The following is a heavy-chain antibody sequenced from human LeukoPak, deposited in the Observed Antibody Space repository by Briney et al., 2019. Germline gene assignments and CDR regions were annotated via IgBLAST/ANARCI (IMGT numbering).Heavy chain of an antibody. V-gene: IGHV4-39*07. J-gene: IGHJ6*03. Sequence: PSETLSLTCTVSGGSISSSSYYWGWIRQPPGKGLEWIGRIYTSGSTNYNPSLKSRVTMSVDTSKNQFSLKLSSVTAADTAVYYCARGPERSRRTGYSSSWYSEPNYYYYMDVWGKGTTVTISS. CDR2: IYTSGST. D-gene: IGHD6-13*01. CDR3: ARGPERSRRTGYSSSWYSEPNYYYYMDV. CDR1: GGSISSSSYY.